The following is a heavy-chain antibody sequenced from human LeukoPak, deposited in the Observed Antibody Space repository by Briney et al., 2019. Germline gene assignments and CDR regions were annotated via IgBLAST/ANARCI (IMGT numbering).Heavy chain of an antibody. CDR2: ISYDGSNK. V-gene: IGHV3-30*18. Sequence: GGSLRLSCAASGFTFSSYGMHWVRQAPGKGLEWVAVISYDGSNKYYADSVKGRFTISRDNSKNTLYLQMNSLRAEDTAVYYCAKEAARAVFDYYGMDVWGQGTTVTVSS. CDR1: GFTFSSYG. D-gene: IGHD6-6*01. J-gene: IGHJ6*02. CDR3: AKEAARAVFDYYGMDV.